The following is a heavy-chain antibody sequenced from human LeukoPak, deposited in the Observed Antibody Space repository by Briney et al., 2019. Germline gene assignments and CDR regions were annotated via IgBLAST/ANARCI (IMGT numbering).Heavy chain of an antibody. CDR3: AKGETIVVVPAAIGGDY. CDR1: GYSISSSYS. D-gene: IGHD2-2*01. V-gene: IGHV3-23*01. Sequence: ETLSLTCTVSGYSISSSYSWGWIRQSPGKGLEWVSAISGSGGSTYYADSVKGRFTISRDNSKNTLYLQMNSLRAEDTAVYYCAKGETIVVVPAAIGGDYWGQGTLVTVSS. CDR2: ISGSGGST. J-gene: IGHJ4*02.